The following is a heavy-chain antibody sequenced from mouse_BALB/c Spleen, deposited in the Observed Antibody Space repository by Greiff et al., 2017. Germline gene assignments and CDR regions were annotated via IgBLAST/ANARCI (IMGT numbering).Heavy chain of an antibody. Sequence: EVKVEESGGGLVQPGGSMKLSCVASGFTFSNYWMNWVRQSPEKGLEWVAEIRLKSNNYATHYAESVKGRFTISRDDSKSSVYLQMNNLRAEDTGIYYCTRQPFAYWGQGTLVTVSA. CDR2: IRLKSNNYAT. CDR3: TRQPFAY. D-gene: IGHD6-1*01. J-gene: IGHJ3*01. V-gene: IGHV6-6*02. CDR1: GFTFSNYW.